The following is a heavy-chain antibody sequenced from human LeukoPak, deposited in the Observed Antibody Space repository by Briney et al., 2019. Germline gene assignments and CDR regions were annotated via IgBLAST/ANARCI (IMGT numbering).Heavy chain of an antibody. D-gene: IGHD2-15*01. CDR3: AGAPDFILMYGFDY. CDR1: GFTFSSYW. J-gene: IGHJ4*02. V-gene: IGHV3-74*01. CDR2: INSDGSST. Sequence: GGSLRLSCAASGFTFSSYWMHWVRQAPGKGLVWVSRINSDGSSTSYADSVKGRFTISRDNAKNTLYLQMNSLRAEDTAVYYCAGAPDFILMYGFDYWGQGALVTVSS.